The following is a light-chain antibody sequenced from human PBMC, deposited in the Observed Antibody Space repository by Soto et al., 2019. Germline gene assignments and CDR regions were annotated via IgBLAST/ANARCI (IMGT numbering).Light chain of an antibody. CDR1: QSVLYSSNNKNY. CDR2: WAS. CDR3: QHSNSYSEA. J-gene: IGKJ1*01. V-gene: IGKV4-1*01. Sequence: DIVMTQSPDSLAVSLGERATINCKSSQSVLYSSNNKNYLAWYQQKPGQPPKALIYWASTRESGVPDRFSGSGSGTEFTLTISSLQPDDFATYYCQHSNSYSEAFGQGTKVDIK.